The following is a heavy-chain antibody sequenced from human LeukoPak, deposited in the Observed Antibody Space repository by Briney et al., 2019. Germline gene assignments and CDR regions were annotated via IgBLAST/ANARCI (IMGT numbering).Heavy chain of an antibody. J-gene: IGHJ4*02. Sequence: GASVKVSCKASGYTFTSYAMHWVRQAPGQRLEWMGWIDAGNGNTKYSQEFQGRVTITRDTSASTAYMELSSLRSEDMAVYYCARSAYCSSTSCSGSLLFDYWGQGTLVTVSS. D-gene: IGHD2-2*01. CDR1: GYTFTSYA. V-gene: IGHV1-3*03. CDR2: IDAGNGNT. CDR3: ARSAYCSSTSCSGSLLFDY.